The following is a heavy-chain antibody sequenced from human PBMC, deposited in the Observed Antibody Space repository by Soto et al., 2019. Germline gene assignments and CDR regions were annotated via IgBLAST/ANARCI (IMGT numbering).Heavy chain of an antibody. V-gene: IGHV4-59*01. J-gene: IGHJ1*01. CDR3: ASGGYPDYGDYLSPGLFQH. CDR1: GGSISSYY. D-gene: IGHD4-17*01. Sequence: SETLSLTCTVSGGSISSYYWSWIRQPPGKGLEWIGYIYYSGSTNYNPSLKSRVTISVDTSKNQFSLKLSSVTAADTAVYYCASGGYPDYGDYLSPGLFQHWGQGTLVTVSS. CDR2: IYYSGST.